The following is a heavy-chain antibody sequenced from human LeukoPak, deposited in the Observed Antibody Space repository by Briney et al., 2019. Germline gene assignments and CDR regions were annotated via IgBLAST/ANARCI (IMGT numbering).Heavy chain of an antibody. CDR3: AKDLSMIVVRGYMDV. Sequence: PGRSLRLSCAASGFTFDDYAMSWVRQAPGKGLEWVSGISDSGGTTYYADSVKGRFTISRDNSKNTLYLQMNSLRAEDTAVYYCAKDLSMIVVRGYMDVWGKGTTVTVSS. D-gene: IGHD3-22*01. CDR2: ISDSGGTT. V-gene: IGHV3-23*01. J-gene: IGHJ6*03. CDR1: GFTFDDYA.